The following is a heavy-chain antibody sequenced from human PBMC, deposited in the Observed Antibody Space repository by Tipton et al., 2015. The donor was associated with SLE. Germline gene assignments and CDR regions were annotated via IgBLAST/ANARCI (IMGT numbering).Heavy chain of an antibody. J-gene: IGHJ3*02. D-gene: IGHD3-22*01. CDR3: ASPADSSTGDDVFDI. CDR1: GFTFSDYY. V-gene: IGHV3-11*01. CDR2: VSSSGHTI. Sequence: SLRLSCAASGFTFSDYYMTWIRQAPGKGLEWVSYVSSSGHTIYYADSVKGRFTISRDNANNSLYLQMNRLRAEDTAVYYCASPADSSTGDDVFDIWDQGTMVAVSS.